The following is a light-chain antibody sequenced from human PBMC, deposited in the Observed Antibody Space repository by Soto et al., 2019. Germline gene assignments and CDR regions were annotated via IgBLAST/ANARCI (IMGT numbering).Light chain of an antibody. CDR2: GAS. J-gene: IGKJ2*01. V-gene: IGKV3-20*01. CDR3: QQYCTSPHT. CDR1: QSVNSTY. Sequence: EIVLTQSPGTLSLSPGERATLSCRASQSVNSTYLAWYQQKPGQVPRPLIYGASISAAVVPDRLSGSGSGTDFTLTISRLEPEDYAVYYCQQYCTSPHTFGQGTKLEIK.